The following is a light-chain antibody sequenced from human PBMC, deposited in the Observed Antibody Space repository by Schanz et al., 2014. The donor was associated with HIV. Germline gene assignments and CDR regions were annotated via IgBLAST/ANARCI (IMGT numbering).Light chain of an antibody. V-gene: IGKV3-20*01. J-gene: IGKJ4*01. Sequence: EITLTQSPGTLSLSPGGRATLSCRASQTVNPYSLAWYQQKRGQAPRLLIYGASTRATGIPDRFSGSGSGTDFTLTISRLEPEDFAVYYCQQYDRSPYTFGGGTKVEIK. CDR1: QTVNPYS. CDR3: QQYDRSPYT. CDR2: GAS.